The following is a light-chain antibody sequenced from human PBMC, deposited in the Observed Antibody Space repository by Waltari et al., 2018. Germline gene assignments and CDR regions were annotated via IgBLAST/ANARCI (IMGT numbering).Light chain of an antibody. Sequence: EVVLTQSPGTLSLSPGERAPLSCRASQSVSSYVAGFQQKLGRAPRLLIYDATNRATAIPDRFSGSGSGTDFTLTISRLEPEDFAVYYCQQYATSPPMYTFGQGTKLEIK. CDR2: DAT. J-gene: IGKJ2*01. V-gene: IGKV3-20*01. CDR3: QQYATSPPMYT. CDR1: QSVSSY.